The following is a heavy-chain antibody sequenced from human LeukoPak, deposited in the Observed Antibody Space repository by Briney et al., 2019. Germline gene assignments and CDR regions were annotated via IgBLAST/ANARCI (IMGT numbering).Heavy chain of an antibody. D-gene: IGHD3-16*01. Sequence: GGSLRLSCAASGCTLSSYTMNWVRQAPGKGLEWVSSISGSSSYIYYADPVKGRFTISRDNAKNSLYLQMNSLRAEDTAVYYCARDKSWGAPYYFDYWGQGTLVTVSS. V-gene: IGHV3-21*01. CDR3: ARDKSWGAPYYFDY. J-gene: IGHJ4*02. CDR2: ISGSSSYI. CDR1: GCTLSSYT.